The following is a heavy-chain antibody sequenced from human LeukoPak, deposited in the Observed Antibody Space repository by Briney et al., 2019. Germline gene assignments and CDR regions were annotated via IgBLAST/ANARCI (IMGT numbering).Heavy chain of an antibody. CDR1: GFTFTSHA. CDR3: AKDRQAMVRGVPDY. Sequence: GGSLRLSCAASGFTFTSHAMHWVRQAPGKGLEWVAVLSYDGTNKYYADSVKGRFTISRDISKNTLYLQMNSLRAEDTAVYYCAKDRQAMVRGVPDYWGQGTLVTVSS. D-gene: IGHD3-10*01. J-gene: IGHJ4*02. V-gene: IGHV3-30-3*01. CDR2: LSYDGTNK.